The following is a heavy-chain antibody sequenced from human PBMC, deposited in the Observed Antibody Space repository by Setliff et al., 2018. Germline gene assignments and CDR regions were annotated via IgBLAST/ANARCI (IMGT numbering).Heavy chain of an antibody. CDR2: GSTGKT. Sequence: GGSLRLSCAASGFSFSDYAMSWVRQAPRKGLEWVSGGSTGKTDYADSVKGRFTISRGTSKNTLYLQMSSLRTEDTAMYYCRLWFGELLRDYWGQGTLVTVSS. V-gene: IGHV3-23*01. J-gene: IGHJ4*02. CDR3: RLWFGELLRDY. CDR1: GFSFSDYA. D-gene: IGHD3-10*01.